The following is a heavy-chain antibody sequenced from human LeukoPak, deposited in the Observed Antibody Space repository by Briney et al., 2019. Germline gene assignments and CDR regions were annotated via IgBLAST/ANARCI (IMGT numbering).Heavy chain of an antibody. CDR2: FSYSGST. Sequence: SETLSLTCSVSGVSISTYYWTWIRQPPAKGLEWMGFFSYSGSTKYNPSLKSRVTMSADTSKNQFSLELNSVTAADTAVYYCARMYSGTSYYFDYWGQGTLVTVSS. CDR1: GVSISTYY. V-gene: IGHV4-59*01. J-gene: IGHJ4*02. CDR3: ARMYSGTSYYFDY. D-gene: IGHD1-26*01.